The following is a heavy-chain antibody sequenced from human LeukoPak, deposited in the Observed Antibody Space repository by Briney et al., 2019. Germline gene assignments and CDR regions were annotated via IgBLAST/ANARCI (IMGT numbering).Heavy chain of an antibody. Sequence: GGSLRLSCAASGFTFSSYAMHWVRQAPGKGLEWVAVISYDGSNKYYANPVKRRFTISRDNSKNTLYLQMNSLRAEDTAVYYCARDGGYYDSSGYPRYWGQGTLVTASS. CDR2: ISYDGSNK. J-gene: IGHJ4*02. CDR1: GFTFSSYA. D-gene: IGHD3-22*01. V-gene: IGHV3-30-3*01. CDR3: ARDGGYYDSSGYPRY.